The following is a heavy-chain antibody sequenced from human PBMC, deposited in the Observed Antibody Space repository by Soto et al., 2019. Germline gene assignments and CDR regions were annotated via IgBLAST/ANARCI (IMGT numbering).Heavy chain of an antibody. CDR2: IYHSGST. CDR1: GGSISSGGYS. V-gene: IGHV4-30-2*01. Sequence: QLQLQESGSGLVKPSQTLSLTCAVSGGSISSGGYSWSWIRQPPGKGLEWIGYIYHSGSTYYNPSLKSQVTIQVARSKNQFSLKRSSVTAADTAVYYCARAASESVLRFVEWLAPYYFDSWGQGTLVTVSS. CDR3: ARAASESVLRFVEWLAPYYFDS. J-gene: IGHJ4*02. D-gene: IGHD3-3*01.